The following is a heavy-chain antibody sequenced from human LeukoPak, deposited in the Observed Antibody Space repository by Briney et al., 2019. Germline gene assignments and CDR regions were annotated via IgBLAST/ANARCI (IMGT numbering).Heavy chain of an antibody. CDR3: ARASGMVRGVISYYYYMDV. Sequence: WGSLRLSCAASGFTFSSYSMNWVRQAPGKGLEWVSYISSSSSTIYYADSVKGRFTISRDNAKNSLYLQMNSLRAEDTAVYYCARASGMVRGVISYYYYMDVWGKGTTVTVSS. V-gene: IGHV3-48*01. J-gene: IGHJ6*03. CDR1: GFTFSSYS. D-gene: IGHD3-10*01. CDR2: ISSSSSTI.